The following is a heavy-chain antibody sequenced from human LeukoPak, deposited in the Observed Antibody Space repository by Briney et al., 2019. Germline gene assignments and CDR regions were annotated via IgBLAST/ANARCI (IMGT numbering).Heavy chain of an antibody. Sequence: PGGSLRLSCAASGFPFSSYAMHWVRQAPGKGLEYVSAISSNGGSTSYANSVKGRFTISRDNSKNTLYLQMGSLRAEDMAVYYCARSSIVVVSILDYWGREPWSPSPQ. CDR2: ISSNGGST. V-gene: IGHV3-64*01. J-gene: IGHJ4*02. CDR1: GFPFSSYA. D-gene: IGHD2-2*01. CDR3: ARSSIVVVSILDY.